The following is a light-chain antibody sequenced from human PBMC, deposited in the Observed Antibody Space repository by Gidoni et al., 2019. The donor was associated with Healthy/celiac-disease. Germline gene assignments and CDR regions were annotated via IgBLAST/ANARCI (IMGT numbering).Light chain of an antibody. J-gene: IGLJ2*01. CDR2: DVS. V-gene: IGLV2-14*03. CDR1: SSDVGGYNY. Sequence: QSALPQPASVSGSPGQSITISCTGTSSDVGGYNYVSWDQQHPGIAPKLIIYDVSNRPSGVSNRFSGSKSGNTASLTISGLQAEDEADYYCSSYTSSSTRVFGGGTKLTVL. CDR3: SSYTSSSTRV.